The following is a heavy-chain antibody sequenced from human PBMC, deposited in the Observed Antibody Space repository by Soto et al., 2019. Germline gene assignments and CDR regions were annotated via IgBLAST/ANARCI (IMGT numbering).Heavy chain of an antibody. Sequence: QVQLVQSGAEVKKPGSSVKVSCQASGGTFSSYAISWVRQAPGQGLEWMGGIIPIFGTANYAQKFQGRVTITADESTSKAYMELSSLRSEDTAVYYCARDLKGYSSGWYYGFYYYGMDVWGQGTTVTVAS. CDR2: IIPIFGTA. V-gene: IGHV1-69*01. CDR3: ARDLKGYSSGWYYGFYYYGMDV. D-gene: IGHD6-19*01. J-gene: IGHJ6*02. CDR1: GGTFSSYA.